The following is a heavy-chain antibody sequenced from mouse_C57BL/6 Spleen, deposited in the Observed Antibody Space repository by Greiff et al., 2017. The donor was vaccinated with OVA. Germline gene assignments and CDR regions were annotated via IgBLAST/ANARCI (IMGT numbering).Heavy chain of an antibody. CDR3: ARDDDGYYYAMDY. J-gene: IGHJ4*01. V-gene: IGHV1-64*01. Sequence: VKLQQPGAELVKPGASVKLSCKASGYTFTSYWMHWVKQRPGQGLEWIGMIHPNSGSTNYNEKFKSKATLTVDKSSSTAYMQLSSLTSEDSAVYYCARDDDGYYYAMDYWGQGTSVTVSS. CDR2: IHPNSGST. CDR1: GYTFTSYW. D-gene: IGHD2-3*01.